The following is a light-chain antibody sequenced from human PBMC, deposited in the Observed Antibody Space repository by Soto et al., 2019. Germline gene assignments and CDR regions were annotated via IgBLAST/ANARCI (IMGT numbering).Light chain of an antibody. J-gene: IGKJ4*01. CDR3: QQYNNCPLT. CDR1: QSVSSN. V-gene: IGKV3-15*01. CDR2: GAS. Sequence: EIVMTQSPATLSVSPGERATLSCRASQSVSSNLAWYQQKPGQAPRPLIYGASTRATGIPARFSGSGSGTEFTLTISSLQSEDFAVYYCQQYNNCPLTFGGGTQVDIK.